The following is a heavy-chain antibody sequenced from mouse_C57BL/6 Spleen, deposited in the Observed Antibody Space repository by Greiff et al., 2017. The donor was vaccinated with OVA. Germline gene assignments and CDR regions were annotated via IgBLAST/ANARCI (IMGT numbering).Heavy chain of an antibody. J-gene: IGHJ2*01. D-gene: IGHD3-2*02. CDR1: GFTFSDYG. Sequence: EVHLVESGGGLVKPGGSLKLSCAASGFTFSDYGMHWVRQAPEKGLEWVAYISSGSSTIYYADTVKGRFTISRDNAKNTLFLQMTSLRSEDTAMYYCARGSSGRSHFDYWGQGTTLTVSS. V-gene: IGHV5-17*01. CDR3: ARGSSGRSHFDY. CDR2: ISSGSSTI.